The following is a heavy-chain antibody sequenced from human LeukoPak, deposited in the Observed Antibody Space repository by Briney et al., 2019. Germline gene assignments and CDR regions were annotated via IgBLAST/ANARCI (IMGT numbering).Heavy chain of an antibody. J-gene: IGHJ4*02. CDR3: AKDMVLVVVVAATVSSY. V-gene: IGHV3-48*01. Sequence: GGSLRLSCEGSAFIFSGHWMNWVRQTPGKGLEWVSYISSGSTIYYADSVKGRFTISRDNSKNTLYLQMNSLRAEDTAVYYCAKDMVLVVVVAATVSSYWGQGTLVTVSS. CDR2: ISSGSTI. D-gene: IGHD2-15*01. CDR1: AFIFSGHW.